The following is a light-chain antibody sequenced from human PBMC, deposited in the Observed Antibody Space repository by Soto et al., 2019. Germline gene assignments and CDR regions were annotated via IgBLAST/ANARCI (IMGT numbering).Light chain of an antibody. CDR3: QQRSRRAT. Sequence: EIVLTQSPATLSLSPGERATLSCRASQSVSSYLAWYQQKPGQAPRLLIYDASNRATGIPARFSGSGSGTVFTITISSLEPEDFAVYCCQQRSRRATFGQGTNVEIK. J-gene: IGKJ1*01. CDR2: DAS. V-gene: IGKV3-11*01. CDR1: QSVSSY.